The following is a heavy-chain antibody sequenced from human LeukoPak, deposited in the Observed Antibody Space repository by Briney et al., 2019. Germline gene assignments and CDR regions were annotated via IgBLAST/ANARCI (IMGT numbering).Heavy chain of an antibody. Sequence: PSETLSLTCTVSGGSISSYYWSWIRQPPGKGLEWIGYVYYSGSTYYNPSLKSRVTISVDTSKNQFSLKLSSVTAADTAVYYCARAVTTSFAPWGQGTLVTVSS. CDR2: VYYSGST. CDR3: ARAVTTSFAP. J-gene: IGHJ5*02. V-gene: IGHV4-59*12. CDR1: GGSISSYY. D-gene: IGHD4-17*01.